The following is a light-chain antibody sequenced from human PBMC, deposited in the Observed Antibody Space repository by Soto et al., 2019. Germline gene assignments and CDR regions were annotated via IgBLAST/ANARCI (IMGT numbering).Light chain of an antibody. Sequence: DIVMTQSPDSLAVSLGERATINCKSSQSVLYSSNNKNYLAWYQQKPGQPPKLLIYWASTRESGVPDRFSGSGSGTDFTLTISSLQAEDVAVSYCQQYYSTPHTFGQGTKLEIK. J-gene: IGKJ2*01. CDR2: WAS. CDR1: QSVLYSSNNKNY. CDR3: QQYYSTPHT. V-gene: IGKV4-1*01.